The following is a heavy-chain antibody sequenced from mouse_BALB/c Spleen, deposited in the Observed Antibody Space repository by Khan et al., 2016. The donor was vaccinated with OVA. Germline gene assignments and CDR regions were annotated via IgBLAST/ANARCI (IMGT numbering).Heavy chain of an antibody. Sequence: QIQLVQSGPELVRPGASVKMSCKASGYTFTSFWMHWVKQRPGQGLEWIGMIDPPNSETRFNQKFKDKATLNVDNSSNTAYMKLSSLTTEDYAVYYCARGGYGSPFAYWGQGTLVTVSA. V-gene: IGHV1S127*01. CDR1: GYTFTSFW. J-gene: IGHJ3*01. CDR3: ARGGYGSPFAY. CDR2: IDPPNSET. D-gene: IGHD1-1*01.